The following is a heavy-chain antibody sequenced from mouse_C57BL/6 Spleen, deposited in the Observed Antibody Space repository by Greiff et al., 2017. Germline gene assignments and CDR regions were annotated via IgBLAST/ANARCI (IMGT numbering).Heavy chain of an antibody. CDR1: GYTFTDYN. Sequence: VQLKQSGPELVKPGASVKMSCKASGYTFTDYNMHWVKQSHGKSLEWIGYINPNNGGTRYNQKFKGKATLTVNKSSSTAYVELRSLTSEDSAVYYCARKRVTWFAYWGQGTLVTVSA. CDR3: ARKRVTWFAY. D-gene: IGHD2-2*01. CDR2: INPNNGGT. V-gene: IGHV1-22*01. J-gene: IGHJ3*01.